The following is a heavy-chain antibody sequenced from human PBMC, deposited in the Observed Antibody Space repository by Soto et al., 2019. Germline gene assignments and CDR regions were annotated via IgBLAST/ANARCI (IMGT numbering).Heavy chain of an antibody. J-gene: IGHJ6*02. CDR1: GDTFTNYD. CDR2: MNPNSGNT. V-gene: IGHV1-8*01. Sequence: QVQLVQSGAEVKKPGASVKVSCKASGDTFTNYDIKWVRQATGQGLEWMGWMNPNSGNTGYAQKSQXXXTXXRNTSISTTYMGLSSLRSEATAIYYCPRGRNGIDVWGQGTTVPVSS. CDR3: PRGRNGIDV.